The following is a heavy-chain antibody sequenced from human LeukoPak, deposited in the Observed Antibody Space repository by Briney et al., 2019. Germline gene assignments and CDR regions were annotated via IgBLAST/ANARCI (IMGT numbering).Heavy chain of an antibody. CDR1: VYTFTSYG. CDR2: IIGSYGNI. V-gene: IGHV1-18*01. Sequence: SLKVSCKAAVYTFTSYGMSWVGQAPGKGLEWVGWIIGSYGNINYAQKRKGRVTMTTDTSTSTVYMELRSMRSDDTAVYYCARDLKMGYSSGRYSWGTGSSNDYWGQGTLVTVSS. J-gene: IGHJ4*02. CDR3: ARDLKMGYSSGRYSWGTGSSNDY. D-gene: IGHD6-19*01.